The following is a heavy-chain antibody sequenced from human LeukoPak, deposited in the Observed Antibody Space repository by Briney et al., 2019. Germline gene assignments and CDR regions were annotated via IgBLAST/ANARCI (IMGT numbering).Heavy chain of an antibody. CDR1: GDSISGISYY. CDR3: ARQGAVGATGFDF. Sequence: SVTLSLTCSVSGDSISGISYYWGWIRQPPGKGLEWIGKIYYSGSSYNNPSLESRVVISLDTSRNQFSLKLTSVTATDTAVYYCARQGAVGATGFDFWGQGILVTVSS. CDR2: IYYSGSS. V-gene: IGHV4-39*01. D-gene: IGHD1-26*01. J-gene: IGHJ4*02.